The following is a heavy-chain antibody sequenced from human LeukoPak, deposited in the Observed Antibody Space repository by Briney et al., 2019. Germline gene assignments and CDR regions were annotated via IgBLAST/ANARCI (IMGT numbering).Heavy chain of an antibody. Sequence: SETLSLTCTVSGASLSSNTYYGAWIRQPPGKGLEWIGCIFNAGSTFYNPSLTSRVTISVDASKNQFSLRLSSLTASDTAMYYHSSDIGNLIVGNRIDAFDIWGQGTMVTVSS. D-gene: IGHD2-21*01. J-gene: IGHJ3*02. CDR1: GASLSSNTYY. CDR2: IFNAGST. V-gene: IGHV4-39*03. CDR3: SSDIGNLIVGNRIDAFDI.